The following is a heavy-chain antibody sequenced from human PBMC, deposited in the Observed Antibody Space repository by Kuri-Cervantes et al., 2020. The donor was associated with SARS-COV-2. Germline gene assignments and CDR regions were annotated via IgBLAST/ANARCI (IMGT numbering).Heavy chain of an antibody. V-gene: IGHV3-15*01. CDR3: TTGYDFWSGYYRFDYYYYYMDV. J-gene: IGHJ6*03. Sequence: GESLKISCVASGFTFSSYAMHWVRQAPGKGLEWVGRIKSKTDGGTTDYAAPVKGRFTISRDDSKNTLYLQMNSLKTEDTAVYYCTTGYDFWSGYYRFDYYYYYMDVWGKGTTVTDSS. D-gene: IGHD3-3*01. CDR2: IKSKTDGGTT. CDR1: GFTFSSYA.